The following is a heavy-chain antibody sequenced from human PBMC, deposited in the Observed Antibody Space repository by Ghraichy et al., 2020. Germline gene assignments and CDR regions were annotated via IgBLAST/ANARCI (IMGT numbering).Heavy chain of an antibody. CDR2: IIPILGIA. D-gene: IGHD5-24*01. CDR3: ARDQWERWQPHLNAFDI. CDR1: GGTFSSYA. J-gene: IGHJ3*02. Sequence: SVKVSCKASGGTFSSYAISWVRQAPGQGLEWMGRIIPILGIANYAQKFQGRVTITADKSTSTAYMELSSLRSEDTAVYYCARDQWERWQPHLNAFDIWGQGTMVTVSS. V-gene: IGHV1-69*04.